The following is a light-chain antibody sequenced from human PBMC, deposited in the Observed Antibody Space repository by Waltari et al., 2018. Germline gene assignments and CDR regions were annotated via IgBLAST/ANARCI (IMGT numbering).Light chain of an antibody. V-gene: IGKV3-20*01. CDR1: QSVSRT. CDR3: QHYVSLPAT. J-gene: IGKJ1*01. Sequence: ELVLTQSPGTLFLSPGEGATRSCRASQSVSRTVAWYQQKPGQAPRLLIYGASRRATGIPDRFSGSGSGTDFSLTISRLEPDDSAVYFCQHYVSLPATFGQGTKVEIK. CDR2: GAS.